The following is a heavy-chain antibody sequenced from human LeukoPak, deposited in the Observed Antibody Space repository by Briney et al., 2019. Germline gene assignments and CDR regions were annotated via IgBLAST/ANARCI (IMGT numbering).Heavy chain of an antibody. CDR1: GFTFNDYA. CDR3: ANRRFRGCNEIFDS. D-gene: IGHD2-15*01. J-gene: IGHJ4*02. V-gene: IGHV3-30*02. CDR2: IQDDGGNK. Sequence: GGSLRLSCAASGFTFNDYAVHWVRQAPGRGLEWAAFIQDDGGNKYYADSVKGRFTISRDNSKDPLYLQMDRLRGADTAIYYCANRRFRGCNEIFDSWGQGTLVTVSS.